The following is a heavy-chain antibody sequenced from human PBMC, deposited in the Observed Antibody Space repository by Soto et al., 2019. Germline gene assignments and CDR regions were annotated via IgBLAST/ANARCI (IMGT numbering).Heavy chain of an antibody. J-gene: IGHJ4*02. V-gene: IGHV1-18*01. CDR1: GYTFSSYH. CDR3: ARDIPPVDY. Sequence: QIQLVQSGAEVKKPGASVKVSCKASGYTFSSYHITWVRQAPGQGLEWMGWISAYNGNTNYAQNLQGRVTMTTDPSTSTAYMELRSLSSDDTAVYYCARDIPPVDYWGQGTLVTVSS. CDR2: ISAYNGNT.